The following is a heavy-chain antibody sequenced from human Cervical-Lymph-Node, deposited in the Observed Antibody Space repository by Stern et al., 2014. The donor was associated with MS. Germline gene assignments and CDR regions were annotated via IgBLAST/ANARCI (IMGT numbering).Heavy chain of an antibody. CDR3: ARGGRGVGLEY. D-gene: IGHD3-10*01. V-gene: IGHV3-30-3*01. Sequence: VQLEESGGGVVQPGRSLRLSCVVSGFTFSTYAMNWVRQAPGKGLEWVAFVSYDGTQRNSTDSVKARFTISRDNSKNTLYLHMNSLRDEDTAVYFCARGGRGVGLEYWGQGALVTVSS. CDR2: VSYDGTQR. CDR1: GFTFSTYA. J-gene: IGHJ4*02.